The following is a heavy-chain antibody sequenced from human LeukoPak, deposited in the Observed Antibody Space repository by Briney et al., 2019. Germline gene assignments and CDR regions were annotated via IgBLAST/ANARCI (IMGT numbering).Heavy chain of an antibody. D-gene: IGHD2-21*02. CDR1: GFTFSSFA. CDR3: AKRKRRIVLVTVFDFFDY. V-gene: IGHV3-23*01. CDR2: LSGSGTST. J-gene: IGHJ4*02. Sequence: PGGSLRPSCEASGFTFSSFAMNWVRQAPGKGLEWVSSLSGSGTSTYYADSVKGRFTISRDNSKNTLYLQMNSLRAEDTAIYYCAKRKRRIVLVTVFDFFDYWGQGTLVTVSS.